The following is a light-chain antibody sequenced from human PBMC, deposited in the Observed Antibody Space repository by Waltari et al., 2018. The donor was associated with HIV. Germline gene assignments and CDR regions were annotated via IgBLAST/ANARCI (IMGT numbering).Light chain of an antibody. CDR1: SSNIGSNA. CDR2: SDN. V-gene: IGLV1-44*01. Sequence: QSVLTQPPSASGTPGQRVTISCSGSSSNIGSNAVNWYQQVPGTAPKLLIYSDNQRPSWVPDRFSCSKSGTSASLAISGLQSEDGANYYCAAWDDSLNGPLFGGGTKLTVL. CDR3: AAWDDSLNGPL. J-gene: IGLJ3*02.